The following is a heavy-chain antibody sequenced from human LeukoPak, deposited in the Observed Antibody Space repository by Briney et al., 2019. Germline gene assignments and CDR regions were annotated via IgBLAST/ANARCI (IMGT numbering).Heavy chain of an antibody. V-gene: IGHV3-30-3*01. CDR1: GFTFSTYA. J-gene: IGHJ4*02. CDR3: ARNSIAYSNMADSANMADY. Sequence: GTSLRLSCAASGFTFSTYAMHWVRQAPGKELEWVAVISYDGSNKYHADSVKGRFTISRDNSKNTLYLQMNSLSVEDTAVYYCARNSIAYSNMADSANMADYWGQGTLVTVSS. CDR2: ISYDGSNK. D-gene: IGHD2-15*01.